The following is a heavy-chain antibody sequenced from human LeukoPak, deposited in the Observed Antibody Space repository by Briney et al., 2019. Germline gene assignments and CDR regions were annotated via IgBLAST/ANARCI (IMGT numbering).Heavy chain of an antibody. CDR2: IGSSDK. J-gene: IGHJ4*02. CDR1: GFDFDIHG. Sequence: PGGSLRLSCVASGFDFDIHGMTWVRQAPGKGLEWVATIGSSDKYHADSVKGRFTVSRDNSQNTLYLQLNNLRGDDTAVYYCARDATPMNSLWDYFAYWGQGTLVTVSS. D-gene: IGHD2-15*01. CDR3: ARDATPMNSLWDYFAY. V-gene: IGHV3-23*01.